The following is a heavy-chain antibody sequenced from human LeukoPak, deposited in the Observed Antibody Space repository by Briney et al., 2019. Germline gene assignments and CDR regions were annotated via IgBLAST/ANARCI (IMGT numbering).Heavy chain of an antibody. D-gene: IGHD4-4*01. CDR1: GFTFSTYA. Sequence: GGSLRLSCAASGFTFSTYAMTWLRQAPGKGLEWVSALSASGGNAYYADAMNGRFTISRDNAKNTLYLQLGRLRAEDTAVYYCARVGLALAVTLFDDWGQGTLVTVSS. CDR2: LSASGGNA. J-gene: IGHJ4*02. V-gene: IGHV3-23*01. CDR3: ARVGLALAVTLFDD.